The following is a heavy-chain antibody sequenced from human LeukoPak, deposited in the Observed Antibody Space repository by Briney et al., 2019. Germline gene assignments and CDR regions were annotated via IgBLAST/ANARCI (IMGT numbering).Heavy chain of an antibody. D-gene: IGHD3-3*01. J-gene: IGHJ6*03. CDR1: GGSISGTTHN. CDR2: IYYSGST. Sequence: PSETLSLTCSVSGGSISGTTHNWGWIRQPPGKGLEWIGSIYYSGSTYYNPSLKSRVTISVDTSKNQFSLKLSSVTAADTAVYYCARLGDDFWSGHMDVWGKGTTVTVSS. CDR3: ARLGDDFWSGHMDV. V-gene: IGHV4-39*01.